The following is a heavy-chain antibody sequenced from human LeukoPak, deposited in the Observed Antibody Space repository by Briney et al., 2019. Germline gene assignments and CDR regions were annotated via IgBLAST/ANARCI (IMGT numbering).Heavy chain of an antibody. CDR3: ASPLGYCSSTSCSSFDY. D-gene: IGHD2-2*01. Sequence: GGSLRLSCAASGFTFSSYWMSWVRQAPGKGLEWVANIKQDGSEKYYVDSVKGRFTISRDNAKNTLYLQMNSLRAEDTAVYYCASPLGYCSSTSCSSFDYWGQGTLVTVSS. CDR1: GFTFSSYW. CDR2: IKQDGSEK. V-gene: IGHV3-7*01. J-gene: IGHJ4*02.